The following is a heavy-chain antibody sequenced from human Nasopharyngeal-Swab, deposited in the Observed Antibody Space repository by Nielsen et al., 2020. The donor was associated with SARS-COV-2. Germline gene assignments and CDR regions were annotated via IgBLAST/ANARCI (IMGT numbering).Heavy chain of an antibody. CDR2: ISYDGSNK. V-gene: IGHV3-30*03. CDR3: ARVSSSSTTNWFDP. J-gene: IGHJ5*02. D-gene: IGHD6-6*01. Sequence: WIGQCPWKRLEWVAVISYDGSNKYYADSVKGRFTISRDNSKNTLYLQMNSLRAEDTAVYYCARVSSSSTTNWFDPWGQGTLVTVSS.